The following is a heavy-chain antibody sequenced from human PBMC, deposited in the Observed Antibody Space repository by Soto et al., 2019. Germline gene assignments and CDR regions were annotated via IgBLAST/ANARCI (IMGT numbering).Heavy chain of an antibody. D-gene: IGHD2-2*02. V-gene: IGHV4-39*02. CDR1: GGSISTSSFY. CDR2: IHYSGDT. Sequence: SETLSLTCNVSGGSISTSSFYWGWIRQSPGKGLEWIGSIHYSGDTYYNPSLKSRVAISIDTSMNHFSLRLNSVTAADTAVYYCARPSGYCGSANCYTAWFDPWGQGTLVTVSS. J-gene: IGHJ5*02. CDR3: ARPSGYCGSANCYTAWFDP.